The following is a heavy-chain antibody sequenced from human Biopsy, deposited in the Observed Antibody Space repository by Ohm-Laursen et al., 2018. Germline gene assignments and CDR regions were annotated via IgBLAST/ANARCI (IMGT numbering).Heavy chain of an antibody. CDR2: IYYSVMT. CDR3: ARDSGILNYGNFKYYHYYGMDV. D-gene: IGHD4-11*01. Sequence: TLSLTCAVSSGSISGNYWGWIRQPPGKGLEWIGHIYYSVMTNYNPSLQSRVPISVDTSRNQVSLTLSSVTAADTAVYYCARDSGILNYGNFKYYHYYGMDVWGQGTKVTVSS. V-gene: IGHV4-59*01. J-gene: IGHJ6*02. CDR1: SGSISGNY.